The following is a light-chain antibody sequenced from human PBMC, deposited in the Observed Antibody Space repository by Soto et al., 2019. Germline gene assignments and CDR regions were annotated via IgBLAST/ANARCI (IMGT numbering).Light chain of an antibody. J-gene: IGKJ2*01. CDR2: CAC. V-gene: IGKV1-12*01. Sequence: DIQMTQSPSSVSASVGDRLTITCRASRDISNSLAWYQQTPGKAPKLLLRCACSLHRGVTSRFSGGGAGTEFTLTSSSLQPEHFATYYCQHTSAFPRTFGQGTKVDIK. CDR3: QHTSAFPRT. CDR1: RDISNS.